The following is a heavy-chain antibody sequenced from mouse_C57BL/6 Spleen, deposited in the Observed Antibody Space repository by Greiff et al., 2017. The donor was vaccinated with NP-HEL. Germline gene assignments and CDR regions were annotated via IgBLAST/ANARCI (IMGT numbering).Heavy chain of an antibody. CDR3: ARTVSYYYGSSYRDYFDY. D-gene: IGHD1-1*01. J-gene: IGHJ2*01. CDR1: GYTFTSYW. CDR2: IDPSDSET. Sequence: VQLQQPGAELVRPGSSVKLSCKASGYTFTSYWMHWVKQRPIQGLEWIGNIDPSDSETHYNQKFKDKATLTVDKSSSTAYMQLSSLTSEDSAVYYCARTVSYYYGSSYRDYFDYWGQGTTLTVSS. V-gene: IGHV1-52*01.